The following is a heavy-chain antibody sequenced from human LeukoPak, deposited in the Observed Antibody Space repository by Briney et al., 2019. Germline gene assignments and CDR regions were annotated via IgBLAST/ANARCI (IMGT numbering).Heavy chain of an antibody. D-gene: IGHD6-13*01. Sequence: PSETLSLTCTVSGGSISSGSYYWSWIRQPAGKGLEWIGRIYTSGSTNYNPSLKSRVTISVDTSKNQFSLKLSSVTAADTAVYYCARGGATAGTFYWGQGTLVTVSS. J-gene: IGHJ4*02. CDR1: GGSISSGSYY. CDR3: ARGGATAGTFY. V-gene: IGHV4-61*02. CDR2: IYTSGST.